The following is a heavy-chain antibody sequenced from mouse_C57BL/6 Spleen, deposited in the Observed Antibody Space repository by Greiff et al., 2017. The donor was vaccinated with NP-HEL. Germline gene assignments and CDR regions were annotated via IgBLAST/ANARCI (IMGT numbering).Heavy chain of an antibody. J-gene: IGHJ2*01. V-gene: IGHV1-81*01. D-gene: IGHD3-3*01. Sequence: QVQLQQSGAELARPGASVKLSCKASGYTFTSYGISWVKQRTGQGLEWIGEIYPRSGNTYYTEKFKGKATLTADKSSSTAYMDLRSLTSEDSAVFFCARGDLRDYFDYWGQGTTLTVSS. CDR2: IYPRSGNT. CDR3: ARGDLRDYFDY. CDR1: GYTFTSYG.